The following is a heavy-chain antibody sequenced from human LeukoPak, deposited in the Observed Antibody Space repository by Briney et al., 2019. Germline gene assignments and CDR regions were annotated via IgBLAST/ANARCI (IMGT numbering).Heavy chain of an antibody. CDR1: GGSLSSSY. CDR2: ISGSGST. D-gene: IGHD3-16*01. V-gene: IGHV4-4*07. CDR3: AREGRSATDGY. Sequence: SETLSLTCTVSGGSLSSSYWSWTRQPAGKGLEWIGRISGSGSTNYNPSLMSRVTMSVDTSKNHFSPQLSSVTAADTAVYYCAREGRSATDGYWGQGTLVTVSS. J-gene: IGHJ4*02.